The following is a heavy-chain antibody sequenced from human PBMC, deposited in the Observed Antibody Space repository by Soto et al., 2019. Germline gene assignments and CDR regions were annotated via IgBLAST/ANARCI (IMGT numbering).Heavy chain of an antibody. CDR2: NHYSGST. CDR3: ARHTVAAKTDFDH. D-gene: IGHD6-25*01. J-gene: IGHJ4*02. CDR1: GESVDSVDYS. V-gene: IGHV4-39*01. Sequence: PSESLSLTCTDSGESVDSVDYSGGWVRPPPGKGLEWLACNHYSGSTYYRPSLKRRPTISGDTSTSQFSLTLSSVTAADTAVYSCARHTVAAKTDFDHWGRGTLVNVSS.